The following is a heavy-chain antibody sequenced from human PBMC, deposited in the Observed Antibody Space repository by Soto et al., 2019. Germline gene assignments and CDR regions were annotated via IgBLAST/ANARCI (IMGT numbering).Heavy chain of an antibody. D-gene: IGHD1-26*01. CDR1: GGTFSSYA. CDR2: IIPIFGTA. Sequence: EASVKVSCKASGGTFSSYAISWVRQAPGQGLEWMGGIIPIFGTANYAQKFQGRVTITADESTSTAYMELSSLRSGDTAVYYCAREGVGATTSNFDYWGQGTLVTVSS. J-gene: IGHJ4*02. V-gene: IGHV1-69*13. CDR3: AREGVGATTSNFDY.